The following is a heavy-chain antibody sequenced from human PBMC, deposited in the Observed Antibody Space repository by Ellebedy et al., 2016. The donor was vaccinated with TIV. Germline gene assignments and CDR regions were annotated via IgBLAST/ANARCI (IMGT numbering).Heavy chain of an antibody. V-gene: IGHV1-46*01. CDR1: GYTFTSYY. D-gene: IGHD5-18*01. CDR2: INPSGGST. J-gene: IGHJ6*02. CDR3: ARERALNTAMVRHYYYYGMDV. Sequence: ASVKVSCKASGYTFTSYYMHWVRQAPGQGLEWMGIINPSGGSTSYAQKFQGRVTMTRDTSTSTVYMELSSLRSEDTAVYYCARERALNTAMVRHYYYYGMDVWGQGTTVTVSS.